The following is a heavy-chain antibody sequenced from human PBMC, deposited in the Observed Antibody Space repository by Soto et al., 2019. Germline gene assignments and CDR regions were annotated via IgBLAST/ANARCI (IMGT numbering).Heavy chain of an antibody. CDR3: ARVGVVVVAATNAFDI. Sequence: GASVKVSCKASGYTFTSYYMHWVRQAPGQGLEWMGIINPSGGSTSYAQKFQGRVTMTRDTSTSTVYMELSSLRSEDTAVYYCARVGVVVVAATNAFDIWGQGTMVTVSS. CDR2: INPSGGST. CDR1: GYTFTSYY. V-gene: IGHV1-46*01. D-gene: IGHD2-15*01. J-gene: IGHJ3*02.